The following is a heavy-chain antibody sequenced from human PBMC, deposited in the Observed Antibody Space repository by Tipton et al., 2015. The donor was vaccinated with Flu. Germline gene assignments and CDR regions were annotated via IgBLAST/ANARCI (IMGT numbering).Heavy chain of an antibody. Sequence: TLSLTCAVYGGSFRAYYWSWIRQPPGKGLEWSGELNHSGSTNYNPSLKSRVTISVDKSKNQFSLKLSSVTAADTAVYYGARPGVAEYYFDYWGQGTLVTVSS. D-gene: IGHD1-14*01. J-gene: IGHJ4*02. CDR2: LNHSGST. V-gene: IGHV4-34*01. CDR1: GGSFRAYY. CDR3: ARPGVAEYYFDY.